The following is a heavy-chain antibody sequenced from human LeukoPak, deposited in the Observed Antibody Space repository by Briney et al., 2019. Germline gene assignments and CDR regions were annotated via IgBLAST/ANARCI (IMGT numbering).Heavy chain of an antibody. Sequence: GGSLRLSCAASGFTFSTYWMHWVRQAPGKGLVRVSRINSDGSSTSYADSVKGRFTISRDNAKNTLYLQMNNLRAEDTAVYYCARDRGYAFDIWGQGTMVTVSS. J-gene: IGHJ3*02. CDR1: GFTFSTYW. CDR2: INSDGSST. CDR3: ARDRGYAFDI. D-gene: IGHD5-12*01. V-gene: IGHV3-74*01.